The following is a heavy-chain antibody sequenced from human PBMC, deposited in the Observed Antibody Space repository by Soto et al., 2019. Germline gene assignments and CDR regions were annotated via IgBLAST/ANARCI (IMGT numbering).Heavy chain of an antibody. J-gene: IGHJ4*02. D-gene: IGHD6-13*01. V-gene: IGHV1-46*01. CDR1: GYIFTNYY. CDR3: ARAAAGGWGFDY. CDR2: INPSGGRT. Sequence: VASVKVSCKASGYIFTNYYIYWVRQAPGQGLEWMGMINPSGGRTTFAQRFQDRVSLARDTSTSTVYMELSSLRSDDTAVYYCARAAAGGWGFDYWGQGTLVTSP.